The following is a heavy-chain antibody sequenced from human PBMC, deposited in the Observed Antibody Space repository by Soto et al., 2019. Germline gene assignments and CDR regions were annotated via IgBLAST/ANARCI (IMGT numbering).Heavy chain of an antibody. Sequence: LGESLKISCKGSGYSFTSYWISWVRQMPGKGLEWMGRIDPSDSYTNYSPSFQGHVTISADKSISTAYLQWSSLKASDTAMYYCARQRGYRGGSCYGRCDAFDIWGQGTMVTVSS. V-gene: IGHV5-10-1*01. CDR1: GYSFTSYW. J-gene: IGHJ3*02. D-gene: IGHD2-15*01. CDR2: IDPSDSYT. CDR3: ARQRGYRGGSCYGRCDAFDI.